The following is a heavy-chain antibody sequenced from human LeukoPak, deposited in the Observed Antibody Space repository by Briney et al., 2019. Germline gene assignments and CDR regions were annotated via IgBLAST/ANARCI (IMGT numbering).Heavy chain of an antibody. CDR2: IYHSGST. D-gene: IGHD3-22*01. J-gene: IGHJ4*02. V-gene: IGHV4-59*01. CDR1: GGSMSSYY. Sequence: PSETLSLTCSVSGGSMSSYYWSWIRQSPGKGLEWIGYIYHSGSTDYNSSLKSRVTISEDTSKKQFSLKVSSVTAADTAVYYCARGEAALGYDSRDDYFDYWGQGTLVTVSS. CDR3: ARGEAALGYDSRDDYFDY.